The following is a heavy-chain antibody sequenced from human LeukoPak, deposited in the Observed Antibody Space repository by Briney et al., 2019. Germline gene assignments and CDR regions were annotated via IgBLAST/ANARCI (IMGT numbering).Heavy chain of an antibody. D-gene: IGHD6-6*01. V-gene: IGHV1-69*06. CDR2: IIPIFGTA. Sequence: SVKVSCKASGGTFSSYAISWVRQAPGQGLEWMGGIIPIFGTANYAQKFQGRVTITADKSTSTAYMELSSLRSEDTAVYYCARGELEQLGSSAFDIWGQGTMVTVSS. CDR1: GGTFSSYA. J-gene: IGHJ3*02. CDR3: ARGELEQLGSSAFDI.